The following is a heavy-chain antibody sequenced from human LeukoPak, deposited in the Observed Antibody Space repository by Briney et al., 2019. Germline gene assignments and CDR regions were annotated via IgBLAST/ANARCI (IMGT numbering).Heavy chain of an antibody. V-gene: IGHV1-2*02. CDR3: ARWASWSIWWPPEEYYFDY. Sequence: GASVKVSCKASGYTFTGYYMHWVRQAPGQGLEWMGWINPNSGGTNYAQKFQGRVTMTGDTSISTAYMELSRLRSDDTAVYYCARWASWSIWWPPEEYYFDYWGQGTLVTVSS. J-gene: IGHJ4*02. D-gene: IGHD5-12*01. CDR2: INPNSGGT. CDR1: GYTFTGYY.